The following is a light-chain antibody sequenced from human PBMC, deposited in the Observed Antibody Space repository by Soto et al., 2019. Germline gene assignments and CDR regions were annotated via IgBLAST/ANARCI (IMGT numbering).Light chain of an antibody. CDR1: QSVSSY. CDR3: QQYNNWPPT. V-gene: IGKV3-15*01. Sequence: EIVLTQSPATLSLSPGERATLSCRASQSVSSYLAWYQQKPGQAPRLLIYDASNRATGIPARFRGSGSGTEFTLTISSLQSEDSAVYYCQQYNNWPPTFGGGTKVEIK. J-gene: IGKJ4*01. CDR2: DAS.